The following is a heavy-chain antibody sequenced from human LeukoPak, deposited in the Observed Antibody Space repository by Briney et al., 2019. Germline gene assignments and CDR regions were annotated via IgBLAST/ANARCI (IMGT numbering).Heavy chain of an antibody. V-gene: IGHV4-38-2*02. CDR1: GYSISSGYY. CDR3: AREGGNLGVWGSYRYFDY. Sequence: SETLSLTCTVSGYSISSGYYWGWIRQPPGKGLEWIGSIYHSGSTYYNPPLKSRVTISVDTSKNQFSLKLSSVTAADTAVYYCAREGGNLGVWGSYRYFDYWGQGTLVTVSS. CDR2: IYHSGST. D-gene: IGHD3-16*02. J-gene: IGHJ4*02.